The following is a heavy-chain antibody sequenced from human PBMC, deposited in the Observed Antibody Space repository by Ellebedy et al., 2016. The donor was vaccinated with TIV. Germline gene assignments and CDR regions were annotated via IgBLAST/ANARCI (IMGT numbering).Heavy chain of an antibody. V-gene: IGHV3-23*01. D-gene: IGHD4-17*01. CDR3: AKLGPDYGDNDPTGWFDP. J-gene: IGHJ5*02. Sequence: PGGSLRLSCAASGFTFSKFGMNWVRQAPGKGLEWVSSISRTGRNIYYADSVKGRFTISRDNSKNTLYLQMNILRAEDTAIYYYAKLGPDYGDNDPTGWFDPWGQGALVTVSS. CDR2: ISRTGRNI. CDR1: GFTFSKFG.